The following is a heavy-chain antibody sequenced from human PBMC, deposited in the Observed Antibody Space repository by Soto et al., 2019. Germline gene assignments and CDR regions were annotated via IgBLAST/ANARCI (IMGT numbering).Heavy chain of an antibody. V-gene: IGHV3-48*02. CDR3: AREKSGAGYYIIPYGMDV. Sequence: PGGSLRLSCAASGFTFSSYSMNWVRQAPGKGLEWVSYISSSSSTIYYADSVKGRFTISRDNAKNSLYLQMNSLRDEDTAVYYCAREKSGAGYYIIPYGMDVWGQGTTVTVSS. CDR1: GFTFSSYS. D-gene: IGHD3-9*01. J-gene: IGHJ6*02. CDR2: ISSSSSTI.